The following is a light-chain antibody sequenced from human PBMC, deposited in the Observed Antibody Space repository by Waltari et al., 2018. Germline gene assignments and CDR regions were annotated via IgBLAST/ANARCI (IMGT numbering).Light chain of an antibody. CDR3: MQALQTPIS. J-gene: IGKJ2*03. CDR2: LGS. V-gene: IGKV2-28*01. CDR1: QSLLHNIGYDY. Sequence: DIVMPQSPLSLPVTPGEAASISCRSSQSLLHNIGYDYLDGYLQKPWQSPHLLIYLGSNRDSGVPDRFSGSGSGTDFTLKISRVEAEDVGVYYCMQALQTPISFGQGTKLEIK.